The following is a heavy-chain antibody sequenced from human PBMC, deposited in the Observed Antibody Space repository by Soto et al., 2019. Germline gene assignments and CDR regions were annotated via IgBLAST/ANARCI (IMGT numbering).Heavy chain of an antibody. CDR2: FDPEDGET. J-gene: IGHJ4*02. D-gene: IGHD6-19*01. CDR1: GYTLTELS. Sequence: GASVKVSCKVSGYTLTELSMHWVRQAPGKGLEWMGGFDPEDGETIYAQKYQGRVTMTEDTSTDTAYMELSSLRSEDTAVYLCSIFIAVGGITLEYWGQGTLVTVSS. CDR3: SIFIAVGGITLEY. V-gene: IGHV1-24*01.